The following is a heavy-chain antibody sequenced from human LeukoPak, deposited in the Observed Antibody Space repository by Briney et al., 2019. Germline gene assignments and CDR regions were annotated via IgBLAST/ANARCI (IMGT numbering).Heavy chain of an antibody. CDR1: GFTFSSYA. D-gene: IGHD4-17*01. V-gene: IGHV3-23*01. CDR2: ISGSGGST. Sequence: GGSLRLSCAASGFTFSSYAMSWVRQAPGKGLEWVSAISGSGGSTYYADSVKGRFTISRDNSKNTLYLQMNSLRAEDTAVYYFAKGDYELSGAYWGQGTLVTVSS. J-gene: IGHJ4*02. CDR3: AKGDYELSGAY.